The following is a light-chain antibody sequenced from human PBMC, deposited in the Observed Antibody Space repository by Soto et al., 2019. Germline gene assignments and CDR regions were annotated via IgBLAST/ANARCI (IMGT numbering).Light chain of an antibody. CDR3: LQHNNYPRT. J-gene: IGKJ1*01. Sequence: DIRLSHSPSSVSAAVGDRVSIVCRASQGIRSDLAWYQQKPGKAPKRLIYGASSLQSGVPSRFSGSGSGTEFTLTISSLQPEDFATYYCLQHNNYPRTFGQGTKVDIK. V-gene: IGKV1-17*01. CDR1: QGIRSD. CDR2: GAS.